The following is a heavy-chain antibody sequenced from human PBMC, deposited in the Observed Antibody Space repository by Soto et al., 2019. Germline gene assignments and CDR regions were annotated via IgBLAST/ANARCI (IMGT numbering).Heavy chain of an antibody. Sequence: QITLKESGPPLVKPTQTLTLTCTFSGFSLSTSGVGVGWIRQPPGKALEWLALIYWDDDKRYSPSLKSRLTITKDTTKNQVVLTMTNMDPVDTATYYCAHSYPSITMVRGAKRASAYFDYWGQGTLVTVSS. J-gene: IGHJ4*02. V-gene: IGHV2-5*02. D-gene: IGHD3-10*01. CDR1: GFSLSTSGVG. CDR3: AHSYPSITMVRGAKRASAYFDY. CDR2: IYWDDDK.